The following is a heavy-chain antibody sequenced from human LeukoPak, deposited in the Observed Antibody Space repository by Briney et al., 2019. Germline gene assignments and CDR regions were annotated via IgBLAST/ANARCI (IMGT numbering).Heavy chain of an antibody. CDR2: ISGYNGNT. V-gene: IGHV1-18*01. CDR3: AXXXXXXQGNYYYTDV. Sequence: ASVKVSCKASGYTFTSYGISWVRQAPGQGLEWMGWISGYNGNTNYAHNLQGRVTMTTDTSTSTVYMELRSLRSDDTAVYYCAXXXXXXQGNYYYTDVWGKGTTVTVSS. J-gene: IGHJ6*03. CDR1: GYTFTSYG.